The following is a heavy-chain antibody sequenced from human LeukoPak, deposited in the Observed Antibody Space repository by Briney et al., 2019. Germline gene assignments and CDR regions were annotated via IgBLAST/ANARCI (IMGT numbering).Heavy chain of an antibody. CDR2: ISSSGSII. Sequence: PGGSLRLSCAASGFTFSNYEMNWVRQAPGKGLEWVSYISSSGSIIYHADSVKGRFTISRDNAKNSVYLQMNSLRVEDTALYYCARGRAVDIWGRGTMVIVSS. J-gene: IGHJ3*02. CDR1: GFTFSNYE. CDR3: ARGRAVDI. V-gene: IGHV3-48*03.